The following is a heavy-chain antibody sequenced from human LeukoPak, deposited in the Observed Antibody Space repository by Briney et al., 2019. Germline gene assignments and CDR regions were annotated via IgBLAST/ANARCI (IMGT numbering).Heavy chain of an antibody. CDR2: IYYSGST. CDR3: ARGGVSKGIAAAGSPFDY. V-gene: IGHV4-59*01. J-gene: IGHJ4*02. CDR1: GGPISSYY. Sequence: PSETLSLTCTVSGGPISSYYWSWIRQPPGKGLEWIGYIYYSGSTNHNPSLKSRVTISVDTSKNQFSLKLSSVTAADTAVYYCARGGVSKGIAAAGSPFDYWGQGTLVTVSS. D-gene: IGHD6-13*01.